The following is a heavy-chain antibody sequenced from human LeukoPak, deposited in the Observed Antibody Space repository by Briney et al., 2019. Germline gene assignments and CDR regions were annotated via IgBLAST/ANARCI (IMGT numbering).Heavy chain of an antibody. CDR2: VSYTGRT. J-gene: IGHJ3*01. V-gene: IGHV4-59*11. Sequence: SETPSLTCTVSGGSLSGHYWSWIRQPPGKRLEWIGYVSYTGRTKYNPSLQSRVTISIDTSKSQFPLKLTSVTSADTAVYSCARLLDNDISGDPDTFDVWGQGTTVIVSS. D-gene: IGHD3-22*01. CDR1: GGSLSGHY. CDR3: ARLLDNDISGDPDTFDV.